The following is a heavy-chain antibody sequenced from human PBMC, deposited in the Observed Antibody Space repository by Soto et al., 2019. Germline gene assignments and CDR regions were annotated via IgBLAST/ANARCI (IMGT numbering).Heavy chain of an antibody. CDR2: INWNDDK. CDR3: EQRHDLGGLDI. CDR1: GFSLNTRAVG. D-gene: IGHD2-15*01. J-gene: IGHJ3*02. V-gene: IGHV2-5*01. Sequence: GRTLVRRTQTLTLTCTFSGFSLNTRAVGVGFIRQPPGKALEWLALINWNDDKRYSPSLKDRLTITKDTSKNHVVLTMTNIDPVDTATYYCEQRHDLGGLDIWGQGTTVTVSS.